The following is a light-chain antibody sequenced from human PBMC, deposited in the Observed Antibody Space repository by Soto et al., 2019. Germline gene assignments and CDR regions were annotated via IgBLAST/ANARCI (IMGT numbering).Light chain of an antibody. CDR1: QTISLY. CDR3: QQSYLVPET. Sequence: DVQMTQSPSSLSASLGDRVTITCRASQTISLYLNWYQQKPGKAPKLLIATTSYLQNGVPSRFSSSRSGTDFSLTISSLQPEDFATYYCQQSYLVPETFGRGTKVDIK. CDR2: TTS. V-gene: IGKV1-39*01. J-gene: IGKJ2*01.